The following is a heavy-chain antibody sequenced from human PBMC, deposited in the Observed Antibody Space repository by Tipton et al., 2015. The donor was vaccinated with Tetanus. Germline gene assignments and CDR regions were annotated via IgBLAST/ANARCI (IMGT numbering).Heavy chain of an antibody. Sequence: SLRLSCSASGFTFSSYWMSWVRQVPGKGLEWVANIKEDGSQKFYVDSVKGRFTISRDNAKNSLYLQMNSLRAEDTAVYYCANKGGGDSDYWGQGALVTVSS. CDR2: IKEDGSQK. CDR1: GFTFSSYW. V-gene: IGHV3-7*01. J-gene: IGHJ4*02. CDR3: ANKGGGDSDY. D-gene: IGHD2-21*01.